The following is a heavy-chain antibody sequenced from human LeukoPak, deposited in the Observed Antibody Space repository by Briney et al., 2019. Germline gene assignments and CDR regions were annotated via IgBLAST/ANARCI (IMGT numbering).Heavy chain of an antibody. Sequence: ASVKVSCKASGYTFTGYYMHWVRQAPGHGLEWMGWINPNSGGTNYAQKFQGRVTMTRDTSISTAYMELSRLRSDDTAVYYCARDILGGQIVTFGGVIGYWGQGTLVTVSS. CDR3: ARDILGGQIVTFGGVIGY. CDR1: GYTFTGYY. J-gene: IGHJ4*02. V-gene: IGHV1-2*02. CDR2: INPNSGGT. D-gene: IGHD3-16*02.